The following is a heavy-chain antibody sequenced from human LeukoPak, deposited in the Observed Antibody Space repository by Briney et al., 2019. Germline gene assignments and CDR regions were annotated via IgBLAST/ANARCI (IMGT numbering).Heavy chain of an antibody. Sequence: GGSLRLSCAASGFTFSSYAMSWVRQAPGKGLEWVSAISGSGGSTYYADSVKGRFTISRDNSKSTLYLQMNSLRAEDTAVYYCAKEQHATYYYGSGSYWPHAFDIWGQGTMVTVSS. CDR3: AKEQHATYYYGSGSYWPHAFDI. D-gene: IGHD3-10*01. CDR2: ISGSGGST. J-gene: IGHJ3*02. CDR1: GFTFSSYA. V-gene: IGHV3-23*01.